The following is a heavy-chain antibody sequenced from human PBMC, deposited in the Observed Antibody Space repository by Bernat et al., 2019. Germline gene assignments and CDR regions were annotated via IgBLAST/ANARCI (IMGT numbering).Heavy chain of an antibody. CDR1: GFTFSSYS. V-gene: IGHV3-66*01. Sequence: EVQLVESGGGLVKPGGSLRLSCAASGFTFSSYSMNWVRQAPGKGLEWVSVIYSGGSTYYADSVKGRFTISRDNSKNTLYLQMNSLRAEDTAVYYCARGGVPAAWAFDIWGQGTMVTVSS. CDR3: ARGGVPAAWAFDI. D-gene: IGHD2-2*01. CDR2: IYSGGST. J-gene: IGHJ3*02.